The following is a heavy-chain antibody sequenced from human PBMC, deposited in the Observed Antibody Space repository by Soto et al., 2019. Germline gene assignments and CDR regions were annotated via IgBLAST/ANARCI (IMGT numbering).Heavy chain of an antibody. D-gene: IGHD6-13*01. V-gene: IGHV3-74*01. Sequence: EVQLVESGGGLVQPGGSLRLSCAASGFTFSSYWMHWVRQAPGKGLVWVSRINRDGSITSYADSVKGRFPISRDNAKNPLYLQMNSLRAEDTAVYDCAREVGAATAYWGQGTLVTVSS. J-gene: IGHJ4*02. CDR1: GFTFSSYW. CDR3: AREVGAATAY. CDR2: INRDGSIT.